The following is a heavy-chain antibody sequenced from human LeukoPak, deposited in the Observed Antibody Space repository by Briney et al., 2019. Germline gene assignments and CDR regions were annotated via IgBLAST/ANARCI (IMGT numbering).Heavy chain of an antibody. D-gene: IGHD6-13*01. Sequence: ASVNVSCKPSGYTFTIYYIHWVRQAPGQGLEGMGVINPSGGSTSYAQQVQGRVTMNRDTSTSTVYLELSSLSSEDTAVYYCARGTGGAAGNPGLYWGQGTLVTVSS. CDR1: GYTFTIYY. CDR3: ARGTGGAAGNPGLY. V-gene: IGHV1-46*01. CDR2: INPSGGST. J-gene: IGHJ4*02.